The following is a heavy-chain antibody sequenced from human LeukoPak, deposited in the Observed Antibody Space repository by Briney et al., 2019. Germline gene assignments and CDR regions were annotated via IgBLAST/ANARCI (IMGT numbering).Heavy chain of an antibody. J-gene: IGHJ4*02. D-gene: IGHD5-12*01. V-gene: IGHV3-23*01. Sequence: PGGSLRLSCAASGFTFSGCAMSWVRQAPGKGLEWVSAISGSGGSTYYADSVKGRFTISRDNSKNTLYLQMNSLRAEDTAVYYCAIGLIVATTFDYWGQGTLVTVSS. CDR1: GFTFSGCA. CDR2: ISGSGGST. CDR3: AIGLIVATTFDY.